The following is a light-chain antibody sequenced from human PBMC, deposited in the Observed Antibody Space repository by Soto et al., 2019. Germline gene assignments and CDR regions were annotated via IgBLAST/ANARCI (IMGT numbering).Light chain of an antibody. CDR3: QHGQPYGDSHPLT. J-gene: IGKJ4*01. V-gene: IGKV3D-20*02. CDR1: QSVSYY. CDR2: DAS. Sequence: EIVLTQAPATLSVSPGEGATLSCRASQSVSYYLAWYQQKPGPAPRLLIYDASRRATGVPDSFSGSGSGTDVTLTSSRLEPEDFAEYYWQHGQPYGDSHPLTFGGGTKVDIK.